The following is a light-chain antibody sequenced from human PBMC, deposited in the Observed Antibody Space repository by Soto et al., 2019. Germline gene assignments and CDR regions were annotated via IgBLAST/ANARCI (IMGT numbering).Light chain of an antibody. CDR3: QQYGT. Sequence: EIVMTQSPATLSVSPGERATLSCRASQSVSSNLAWYQQKPGQAPRLLIYGASTRATAIPARFSGSGSGTEFTLTISSLQSEDVAVYYCQQYGTFGQGTQGDIK. V-gene: IGKV3-15*01. CDR2: GAS. CDR1: QSVSSN. J-gene: IGKJ1*01.